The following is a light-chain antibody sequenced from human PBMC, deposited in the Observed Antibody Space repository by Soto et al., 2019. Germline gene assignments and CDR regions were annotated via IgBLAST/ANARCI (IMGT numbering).Light chain of an antibody. CDR3: AAWDDSLV. CDR1: SSNIGSNY. Sequence: QSVLTQPPSASGTPGQRVTISCSGSSSNIGSNYGYWYQQLPGTAPKLLIYRNNQRPSGVPDRFSGSKSGTSASLAISGLRSEDEADYYCAAWDDSLVFGGGTKLTVL. V-gene: IGLV1-47*01. CDR2: RNN. J-gene: IGLJ2*01.